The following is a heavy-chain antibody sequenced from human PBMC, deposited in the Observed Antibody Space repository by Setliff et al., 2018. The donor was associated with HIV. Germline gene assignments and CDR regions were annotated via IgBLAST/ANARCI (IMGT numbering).Heavy chain of an antibody. CDR2: INPYSGRT. CDR3: ARDRRGRGIEAAGPYYYFDS. Sequence: ASVKVSCKASGYTFTGYYIHWVRQAPGQGLEWMGWINPYSGRTHYAQKFQGWVTVARDTSITTAYMDLTNLKSDGTAVYYCARDRRGRGIEAAGPYYYFDSWGQGTLVTVS. CDR1: GYTFTGYY. D-gene: IGHD6-13*01. V-gene: IGHV1-2*04. J-gene: IGHJ4*02.